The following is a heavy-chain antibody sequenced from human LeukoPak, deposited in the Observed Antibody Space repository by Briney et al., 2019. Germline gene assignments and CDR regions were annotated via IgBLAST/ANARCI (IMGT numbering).Heavy chain of an antibody. V-gene: IGHV4-39*07. J-gene: IGHJ4*02. D-gene: IGHD6-19*01. CDR3: AREVEDSSGWYNPWYLDY. Sequence: SETLSLTCTVSGGSISSSNYYWGWIRQPPGMGLEWIGSIYYSGGTYYNPSLKSRVTISVDTSKNQFSLKLSSVTAADTAVYYCAREVEDSSGWYNPWYLDYWGQGTLVTVSS. CDR2: IYYSGGT. CDR1: GGSISSSNYY.